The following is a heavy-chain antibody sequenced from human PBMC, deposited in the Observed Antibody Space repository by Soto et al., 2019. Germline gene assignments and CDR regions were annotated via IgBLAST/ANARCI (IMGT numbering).Heavy chain of an antibody. CDR1: GGSISSGGYY. J-gene: IGHJ6*02. CDR3: ARDGGDYLNYYYGMDV. D-gene: IGHD4-17*01. Sequence: SETLSLTCTVSGGSISSGGYYGSWIRQHPGKGLEWIGYIYYSGSTYYNPSLKSRVTISVDTSKNQFSLKLSSVTAADTAVYYCARDGGDYLNYYYGMDVWGQGTTVTVSS. CDR2: IYYSGST. V-gene: IGHV4-31*03.